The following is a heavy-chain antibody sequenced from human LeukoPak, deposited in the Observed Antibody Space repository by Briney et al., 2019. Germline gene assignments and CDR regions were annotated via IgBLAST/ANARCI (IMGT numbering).Heavy chain of an antibody. CDR1: GGTFSSYA. V-gene: IGHV1-69*05. CDR2: IIPIFGTA. D-gene: IGHD3-9*01. Sequence: GASVKVSCKASGGTFSSYAISWVRQAPGQGLEWMGGIIPIFGTANYAQKFQGRVTITTDESTSTAYMELSSLRSEDTAVYYCATDSEFRVLRYFDYWGQGTLVTVSS. J-gene: IGHJ4*02. CDR3: ATDSEFRVLRYFDY.